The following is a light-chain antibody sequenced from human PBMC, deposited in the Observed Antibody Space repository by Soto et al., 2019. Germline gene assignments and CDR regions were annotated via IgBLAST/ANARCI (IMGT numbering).Light chain of an antibody. Sequence: DIQMTQSPSTLSASVGDRVTITCRASQSISTWLAWYQQKPGKAPKLLIYKASSIESGVPPRFSGRGSGTALALTISSLQPDDFATYYCQQYNTSPLTFGGGTKVEIK. CDR1: QSISTW. V-gene: IGKV1-5*03. CDR2: KAS. CDR3: QQYNTSPLT. J-gene: IGKJ4*01.